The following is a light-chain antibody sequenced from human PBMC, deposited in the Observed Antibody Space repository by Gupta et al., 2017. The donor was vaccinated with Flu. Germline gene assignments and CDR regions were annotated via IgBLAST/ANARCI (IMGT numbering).Light chain of an antibody. Sequence: EIELTQSPATLSLSPGERATLSCGASQSINSNYLAWYQQKPGLAPRLLIYDASTRATGIPDRFSGSGSGTDFTLTISRLEPEDFAVYYCQQYNTSPLTFGQGTRLEIK. J-gene: IGKJ5*01. V-gene: IGKV3D-20*01. CDR2: DAS. CDR1: QSINSNY. CDR3: QQYNTSPLT.